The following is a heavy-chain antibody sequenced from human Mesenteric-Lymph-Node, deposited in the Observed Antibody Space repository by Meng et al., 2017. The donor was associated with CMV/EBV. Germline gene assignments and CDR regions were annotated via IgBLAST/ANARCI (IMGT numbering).Heavy chain of an antibody. J-gene: IGHJ4*02. Sequence: GESLKISCAASGFTFSNYSMNWVRQAPGKGLEWVSYISSSSSTIYYADSVKGRFTISRDNAKNSLYLQMNSLRAEDTAVYYCARGGRTGTTWGFDYWGQGTLVTVSS. CDR1: GFTFSNYS. V-gene: IGHV3-48*04. CDR3: ARGGRTGTTWGFDY. CDR2: ISSSSSTI. D-gene: IGHD1-7*01.